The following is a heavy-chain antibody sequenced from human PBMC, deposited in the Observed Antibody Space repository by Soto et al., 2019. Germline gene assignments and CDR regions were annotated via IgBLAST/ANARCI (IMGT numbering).Heavy chain of an antibody. CDR2: ISYDGSNK. V-gene: IGHV3-30*18. Sequence: QVQLVESGGGVVQPGRSLRLSCAASGFTFSRYGMHWVRQAPGKGLEWVAVISYDGSNKYYADSVKGRFTISRDNSKNTLYLQMNSLRAEDTAVYYCAKSYSSSCPDYWGQGTLVTVSS. CDR3: AKSYSSSCPDY. CDR1: GFTFSRYG. D-gene: IGHD6-13*01. J-gene: IGHJ4*02.